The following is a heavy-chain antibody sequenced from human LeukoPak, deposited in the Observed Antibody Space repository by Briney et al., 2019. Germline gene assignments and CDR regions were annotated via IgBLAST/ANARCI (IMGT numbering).Heavy chain of an antibody. D-gene: IGHD3-3*01. CDR3: ASQHYDFWSGCPYYFDY. Sequence: TSETLSLTCTVSGGSISSSSYYWGWIRQPPGKGLEWIGSIYYSGSTYYNPSLKSRVTISVDTSKNQFSLKLSSVTAADTAVYYCASQHYDFWSGCPYYFDYWGQGTLVTVSS. V-gene: IGHV4-39*01. J-gene: IGHJ4*02. CDR1: GGSISSSSYY. CDR2: IYYSGST.